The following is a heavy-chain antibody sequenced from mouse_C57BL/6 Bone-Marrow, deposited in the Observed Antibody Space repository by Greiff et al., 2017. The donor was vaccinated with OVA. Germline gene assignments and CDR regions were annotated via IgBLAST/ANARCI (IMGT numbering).Heavy chain of an antibody. J-gene: IGHJ3*01. D-gene: IGHD1-1*01. CDR1: GYAFSSYW. CDR3: ARNYYGSSYKAWFAY. CDR2: IYPGDGDT. Sequence: QVHVKQSGAELVKPGASVKISCKASGYAFSSYWMNWVKQRPGKGLEWIGQIYPGDGDTNYNGKFKGKATLTADKSSSTAYMQLSSLTSEDSAVYFCARNYYGSSYKAWFAYWGQGTLVTVSA. V-gene: IGHV1-80*01.